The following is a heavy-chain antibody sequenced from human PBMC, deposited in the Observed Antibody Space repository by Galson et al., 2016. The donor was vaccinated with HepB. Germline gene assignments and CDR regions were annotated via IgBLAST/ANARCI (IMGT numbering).Heavy chain of an antibody. D-gene: IGHD2-15*01. CDR2: ISGGGGST. Sequence: SLRLPCAAPGFTFRTYTLSWARQAPGNGLQWVTRISGGGGSTYYAASGKGRLTISRDNPKNMVYLQIHSLRVEDTAVYFCAKDRYCGGGACSWSYFDLWGPGIQVTVSS. CDR1: GFTFRTYT. J-gene: IGHJ4*02. CDR3: AKDRYCGGGACSWSYFDL. V-gene: IGHV3-23*01.